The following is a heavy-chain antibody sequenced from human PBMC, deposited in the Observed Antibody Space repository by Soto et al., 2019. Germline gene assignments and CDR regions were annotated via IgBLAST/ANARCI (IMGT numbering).Heavy chain of an antibody. CDR2: ITHGGST. D-gene: IGHD6-19*01. CDR3: ARMAVTTFYYYAMDV. Sequence: SETLSLTCAVYGYSIISSDWWGWIRQPPGKGLEWIGYITHGGSTNYNPSLKRRVTMSVDPSKNQFSLNLTSVTAVDTAVYYCARMAVTTFYYYAMDVWGQGTTVTVS. V-gene: IGHV4-28*01. CDR1: GYSIISSDW. J-gene: IGHJ6*02.